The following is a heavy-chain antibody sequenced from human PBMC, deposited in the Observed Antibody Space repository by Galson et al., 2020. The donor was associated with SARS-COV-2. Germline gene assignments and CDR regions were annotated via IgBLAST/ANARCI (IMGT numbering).Heavy chain of an antibody. CDR3: ARVGREVVVVPAAMYYGMDV. V-gene: IGHV1-18*01. CDR2: ISTYNCNS. Sequence: ASVKVSCKASGYTFTNYGFSWVRQAPGQGLEWMGWISTYNCNSNYAQKLQGRVTMTTDTSTSTAYMELRSLRSDDTAVYYCARVGREVVVVPAAMYYGMDVWGQGTTVTVSS. D-gene: IGHD2-2*01. CDR1: GYTFTNYG. J-gene: IGHJ6*02.